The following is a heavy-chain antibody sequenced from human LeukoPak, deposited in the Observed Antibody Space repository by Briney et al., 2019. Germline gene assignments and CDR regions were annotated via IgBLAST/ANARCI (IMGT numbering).Heavy chain of an antibody. CDR1: GFTYSNYW. V-gene: IGHV3-74*01. J-gene: IGHJ4*02. Sequence: PGGTLRLTCAASGFTYSNYWIHWVRQAPGKGLVWVARISNDGGDTDYADSVKGRFTISRDSAKNTVYLQMKSLRAEDTALYCCERGAGWSGSGTYYFDYWGEGTLVTVSS. D-gene: IGHD3-10*01. CDR2: ISNDGGDT. CDR3: ERGAGWSGSGTYYFDY.